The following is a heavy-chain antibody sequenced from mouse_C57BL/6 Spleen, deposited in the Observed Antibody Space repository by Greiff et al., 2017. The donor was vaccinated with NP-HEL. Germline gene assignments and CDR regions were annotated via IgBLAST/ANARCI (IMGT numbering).Heavy chain of an antibody. CDR3: ARSNQGGYFDV. CDR2: IHPNSGST. Sequence: QVQLQQPGAELVKPGASVKLSCKASGYTFTSYWMHWVKQRPGQGLEWIGMIHPNSGSTNYNEKFKSKATLTVDKSSSTAYMQLSSLTSEDSAVYYCARSNQGGYFDVWGTGTTVTVSS. V-gene: IGHV1-64*01. J-gene: IGHJ1*03. CDR1: GYTFTSYW.